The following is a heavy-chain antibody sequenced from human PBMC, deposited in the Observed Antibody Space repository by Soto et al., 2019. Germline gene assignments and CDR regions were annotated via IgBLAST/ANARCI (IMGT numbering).Heavy chain of an antibody. V-gene: IGHV2-5*02. CDR3: AHMFGTVSHLGY. Sequence: QITLKESGPTLVKPTQTLTLTCTFSGFSLTTSRVGVGWIRQPPGKALEWLALIYWDDDKRYSPSLRSRLTITKDTSKNPVVLTMTNMHPVDTATYYCAHMFGTVSHLGYWGQGTLVTVSS. J-gene: IGHJ4*02. D-gene: IGHD3-10*02. CDR2: IYWDDDK. CDR1: GFSLTTSRVG.